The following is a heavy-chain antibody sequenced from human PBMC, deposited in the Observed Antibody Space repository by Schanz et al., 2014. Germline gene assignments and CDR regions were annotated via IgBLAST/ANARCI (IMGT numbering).Heavy chain of an antibody. J-gene: IGHJ4*02. CDR2: ISANNGNT. Sequence: QVQLVQSGAEVKKPGSSVTVSCKASGYTFISYFIHWVRQAPGQGLEWMGWISANNGNTNKAQKLQGRVTMTTDTSTSTAYMELSNLRSEDTAVYYCARAGQDYSDSSGYATYYFGNWGQGTLVTVSS. V-gene: IGHV1-18*04. D-gene: IGHD3-22*01. CDR3: ARAGQDYSDSSGYATYYFGN. CDR1: GYTFISYF.